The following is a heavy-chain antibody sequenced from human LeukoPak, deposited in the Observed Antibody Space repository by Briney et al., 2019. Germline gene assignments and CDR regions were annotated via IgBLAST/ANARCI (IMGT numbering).Heavy chain of an antibody. CDR3: ARGRLVVPAATRNMGAAWFDP. CDR1: GGSISSGGYS. CDR2: IYHRGST. D-gene: IGHD2-2*01. J-gene: IGHJ5*02. V-gene: IGHV4-30-2*01. Sequence: PSETLSLTCAVSGGSISSGGYSWSWIRQPPGKGLEWIGYIYHRGSTYYNPSLKSRVTMSVDTSKNQFSLKLSSVTAADTAVYYCARGRLVVPAATRNMGAAWFDPWGQGTLVTVSS.